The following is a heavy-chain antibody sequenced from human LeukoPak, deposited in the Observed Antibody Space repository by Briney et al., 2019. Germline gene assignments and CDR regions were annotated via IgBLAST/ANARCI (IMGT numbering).Heavy chain of an antibody. V-gene: IGHV3-23*01. CDR1: GFTFSSYA. CDR3: AKTGSGYYFALTFFDY. CDR2: IRGSGGST. J-gene: IGHJ4*02. Sequence: GGSLRLSCAASGFTFSSYAMSWVRQAPGKGLEWVSAIRGSGGSTYYADSVKGRFTTSRDNSKNTLYLQMNSLRAEDTAVYYCAKTGSGYYFALTFFDYWGQGTLVTVSS. D-gene: IGHD3-22*01.